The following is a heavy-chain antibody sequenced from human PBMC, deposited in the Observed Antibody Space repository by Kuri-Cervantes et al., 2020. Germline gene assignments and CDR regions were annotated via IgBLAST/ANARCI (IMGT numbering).Heavy chain of an antibody. Sequence: SQTLSLTCAVYGGSFSDYYWSWIRQPPGKGLEWIGEINHSGSTNYNPSLKSRVSISVDTSKNQFSLKLSSVTAADTAVYYCARDVSREIVVVVAATPGFDYWGQGTLVTVSS. V-gene: IGHV4-34*01. CDR3: ARDVSREIVVVVAATPGFDY. J-gene: IGHJ4*02. CDR1: GGSFSDYY. D-gene: IGHD2-15*01. CDR2: INHSGST.